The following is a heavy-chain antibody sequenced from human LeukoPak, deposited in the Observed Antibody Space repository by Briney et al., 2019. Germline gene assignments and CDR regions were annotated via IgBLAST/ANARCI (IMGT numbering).Heavy chain of an antibody. J-gene: IGHJ6*02. CDR2: IYYSGST. V-gene: IGHV4-59*01. D-gene: IGHD6-13*01. Sequence: SETLSLTCAVSGDSINSYYWSWIRRAPGRGLEWVGYIYYSGSTNYNPSLRRRGTISVDTSKTHFSLNLMSVTAADTAVYYCARTVYCSSKYCDYYGMDVWGQGTTVTVSS. CDR3: ARTVYCSSKYCDYYGMDV. CDR1: GDSINSYY.